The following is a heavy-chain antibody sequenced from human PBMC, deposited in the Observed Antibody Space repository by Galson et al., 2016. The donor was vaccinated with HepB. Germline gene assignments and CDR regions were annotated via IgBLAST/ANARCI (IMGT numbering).Heavy chain of an antibody. CDR3: AKKRMTTVTNNKWNYFDY. V-gene: IGHV3-23*01. CDR2: ISGTGGST. Sequence: SLRLSCAASGFTFSSYAMSWVRQAPGKGLEWVSAISGTGGSTYYADSVKGRFTISRDNSKNTLYLQMNGLRAEDTAVYYCAKKRMTTVTNNKWNYFDYWGQGTLVTVSS. CDR1: GFTFSSYA. J-gene: IGHJ4*02. D-gene: IGHD4-17*01.